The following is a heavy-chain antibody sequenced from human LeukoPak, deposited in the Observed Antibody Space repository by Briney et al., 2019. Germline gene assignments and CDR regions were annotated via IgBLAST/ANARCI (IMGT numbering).Heavy chain of an antibody. D-gene: IGHD3-10*01. J-gene: IGHJ4*02. CDR1: GGSISSSSYY. Sequence: KTSETLSLTCTVSGGSISSSSYYWGWIRQPPGKGLEWIGSIYYSGSTYYNPSLTSRVTVSVDPSKNQFSLKLSSVTAADTAVYYCAREVRGSVDYWGQGTLVTVSS. CDR2: IYYSGST. V-gene: IGHV4-39*07. CDR3: AREVRGSVDY.